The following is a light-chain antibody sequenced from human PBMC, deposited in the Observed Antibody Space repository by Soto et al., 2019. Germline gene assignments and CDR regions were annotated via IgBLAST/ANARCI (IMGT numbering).Light chain of an antibody. CDR1: QSVSSY. CDR2: DAS. V-gene: IGKV3-11*01. J-gene: IGKJ1*01. CDR3: QQRSNWPRT. Sequence: EIVLTQSPATLSLSPGERATLSCRASQSVSSYLAWYQQKPGQAPRLLIYDASNWATGIPARFSGSGSGTDFTLTISSLEPEDFAVYYCQQRSNWPRTFGQGTK.